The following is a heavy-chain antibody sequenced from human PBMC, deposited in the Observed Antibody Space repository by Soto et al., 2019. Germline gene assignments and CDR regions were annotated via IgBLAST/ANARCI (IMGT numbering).Heavy chain of an antibody. D-gene: IGHD1-1*01. CDR1: GDSIKQYY. J-gene: IGHJ5*02. CDR2: IYYTGST. V-gene: IGHV4-59*01. CDR3: AKDRRTEDQGFTLDL. Sequence: ETLSLTCTVSGDSIKQYYWSWIRQPPGARLEWIGYIYYTGSTTYNPSLESRVTMSVDTSKNQFSLKLSSVNAADTAVYYCAKDRRTEDQGFTLDLWGRGTLVTVSS.